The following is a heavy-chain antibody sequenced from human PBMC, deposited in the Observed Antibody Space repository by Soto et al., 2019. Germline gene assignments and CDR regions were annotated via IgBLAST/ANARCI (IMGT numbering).Heavy chain of an antibody. CDR2: ISAYNGNT. V-gene: IGHV1-18*01. Sequence: GASVKVSCKASGYTFTSYGISWVRQAPGQGLEWMGWISAYNGNTNYAQKFQGRVTMTRDTSISTAYMELSSLRSEDTAVYYCARGGLSTVLRYFDWLLSASDYWGQGTLVTVSS. CDR3: ARGGLSTVLRYFDWLLSASDY. CDR1: GYTFTSYG. J-gene: IGHJ4*02. D-gene: IGHD3-9*01.